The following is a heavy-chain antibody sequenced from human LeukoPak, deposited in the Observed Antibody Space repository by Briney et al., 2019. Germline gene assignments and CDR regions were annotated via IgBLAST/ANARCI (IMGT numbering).Heavy chain of an antibody. Sequence: PGGSLRLSCAASGFTFKTYAMTWVRHTPGQGLEWVSLINGNTGRTYYADSVKGRFTISRDNSKNMVYLQMNNLRADDTAIYFCARGYGGYDYALDVWGQGTIVTVSS. J-gene: IGHJ3*01. CDR1: GFTFKTYA. V-gene: IGHV3-23*01. CDR3: ARGYGGYDYALDV. CDR2: INGNTGRT. D-gene: IGHD5-12*01.